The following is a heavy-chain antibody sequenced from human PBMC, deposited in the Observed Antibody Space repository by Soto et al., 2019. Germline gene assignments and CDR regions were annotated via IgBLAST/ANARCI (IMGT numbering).Heavy chain of an antibody. CDR2: ISSDGSNK. D-gene: IGHD6-13*01. J-gene: IGHJ6*01. CDR3: ARDGIAAAGTEDYYGMDV. CDR1: GFTCSSYA. V-gene: IGHV3-30-3*01. Sequence: QVQLVESGGGVVQPGRSLRLSCAASGFTCSSYAMHWVRQAPGKWLELVAGISSDGSNKYYADSVKSRFTISRENSKNTLNLQMNSMGAEDTYVYYCARDGIAAAGTEDYYGMDVWGQGHTVTVSS.